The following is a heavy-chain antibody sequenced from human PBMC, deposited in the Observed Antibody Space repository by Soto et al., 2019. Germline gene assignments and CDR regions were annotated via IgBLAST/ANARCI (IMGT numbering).Heavy chain of an antibody. CDR2: ISSNSVTI. CDR3: AREDILGTRSFDY. CDR1: GFIFSKYS. V-gene: IGHV3-48*02. D-gene: IGHD1-26*01. Sequence: GASVKVSCGASGFIFSKYSMNWVRQAPGKGLEWLSYISSNSVTIYYADSVRGRFTIFRDNAKNSLYLQMNSLRDEDTAVYYCAREDILGTRSFDYWGQGALVTVSS. J-gene: IGHJ4*02.